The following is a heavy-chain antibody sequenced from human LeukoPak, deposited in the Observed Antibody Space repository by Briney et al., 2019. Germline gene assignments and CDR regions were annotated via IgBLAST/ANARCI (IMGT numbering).Heavy chain of an antibody. J-gene: IGHJ4*02. CDR1: GFIFSCSH. CDR2: IYSGGNT. Sequence: PGGSLRLSCAASGFIFSCSHMIWVRRAPGKGLESVSVIYSGGNTYHADSVKGRFTISRDNSKNTLYLQMNSLRAEDTAVYYCATYNGGWSRSAPRDYWGQGALVTVSS. D-gene: IGHD6-19*01. V-gene: IGHV3-53*01. CDR3: ATYNGGWSRSAPRDY.